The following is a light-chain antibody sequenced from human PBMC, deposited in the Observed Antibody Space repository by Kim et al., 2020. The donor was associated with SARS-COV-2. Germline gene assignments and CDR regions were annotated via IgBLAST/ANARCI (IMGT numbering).Light chain of an antibody. Sequence: SPAATATLSCRASQIGYGNCLAWYQQKPGQAPRLLIYSGSSRATGVPERFSGSGSGTEFILSISRLEPEDFAMYYCQQYGTAPPYTFGQGTKLEI. CDR1: QIGYGNC. CDR3: QQYGTAPPYT. J-gene: IGKJ2*01. CDR2: SGS. V-gene: IGKV3-20*01.